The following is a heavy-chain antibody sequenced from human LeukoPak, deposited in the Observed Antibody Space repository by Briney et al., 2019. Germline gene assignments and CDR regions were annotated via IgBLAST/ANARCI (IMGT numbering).Heavy chain of an antibody. J-gene: IGHJ4*02. CDR2: ISGSGAYT. CDR1: GFTFSTYA. Sequence: GRSLRLSCAASGFTFSTYAMSWVRQAPGKGLEWVSTISGSGAYTFYADSVKGRFTISRDNPKNTVYLQMKSLRDEDTAVYYCAKETGASYDYPLDYWGQGTLVIVSS. CDR3: AKETGASYDYPLDY. V-gene: IGHV3-23*01. D-gene: IGHD5-18*01.